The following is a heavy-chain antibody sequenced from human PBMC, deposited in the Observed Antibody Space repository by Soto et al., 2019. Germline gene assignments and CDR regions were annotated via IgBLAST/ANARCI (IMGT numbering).Heavy chain of an antibody. CDR1: GGSISSGDYY. J-gene: IGHJ5*02. V-gene: IGHV4-31*03. Sequence: QVQLQESGPGLVKPSQTLSLTCTVSGGSISSGDYYWSWIRQHPGKGLEWIGYIYYSGSTYYNPSLKSRVTISVDTSKNQFSLKLSSVTAADIAVYYCARWWSGSRQGFDPWGLGTLVTVSS. D-gene: IGHD3-3*01. CDR3: ARWWSGSRQGFDP. CDR2: IYYSGST.